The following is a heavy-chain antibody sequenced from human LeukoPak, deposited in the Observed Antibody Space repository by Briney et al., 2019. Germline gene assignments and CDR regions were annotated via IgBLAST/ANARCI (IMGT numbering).Heavy chain of an antibody. V-gene: IGHV1-18*01. CDR3: ARAVAAIVNWFDP. Sequence: GASVKVSCKASGYTFTNYGISWVRQAPGQGLEWMGWISAYNGNTKYAQKLQGRVTMTTDTSTSTAYMELRSLRSDDTAVYYCARAVAAIVNWFDPWGQGTLVTVSS. J-gene: IGHJ5*02. D-gene: IGHD6-13*01. CDR1: GYTFTNYG. CDR2: ISAYNGNT.